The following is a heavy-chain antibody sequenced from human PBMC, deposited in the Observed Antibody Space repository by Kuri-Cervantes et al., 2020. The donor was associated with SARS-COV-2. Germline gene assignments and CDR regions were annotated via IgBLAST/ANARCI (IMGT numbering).Heavy chain of an antibody. Sequence: SETLSLTCAVSGGSISSSNWWSWVRQPPGKGLEWIGEIYHSGSTNYNPSLKSRVTISVDTSKTQFSLKLTSVTAADTAVYYCARAPDYNWFDTWGQGTLVTVSS. D-gene: IGHD1-14*01. CDR2: IYHSGST. V-gene: IGHV4-4*02. CDR1: GGSISSSNW. CDR3: ARAPDYNWFDT. J-gene: IGHJ5*02.